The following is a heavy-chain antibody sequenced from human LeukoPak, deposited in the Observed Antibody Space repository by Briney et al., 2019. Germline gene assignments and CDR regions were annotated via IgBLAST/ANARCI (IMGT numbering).Heavy chain of an antibody. Sequence: GGSLRLSCAASGFTFSSYNMNWVRQAPGKGLEWVSSISSSSSYIYYADSVKGRFTMSRDNAKNSLYLQMNSLRAEDTAVYYCARRYCSSTSCTLDYWGQGTLVTVSS. D-gene: IGHD2-2*01. V-gene: IGHV3-21*01. CDR1: GFTFSSYN. CDR3: ARRYCSSTSCTLDY. CDR2: ISSSSSYI. J-gene: IGHJ4*02.